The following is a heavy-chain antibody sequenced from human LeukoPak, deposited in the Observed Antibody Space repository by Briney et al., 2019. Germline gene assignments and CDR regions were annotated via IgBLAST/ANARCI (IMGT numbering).Heavy chain of an antibody. D-gene: IGHD3-3*01. V-gene: IGHV4-39*07. J-gene: IGHJ4*02. CDR3: VRSDDFWSGYYGY. CDR2: IYSSGST. CDR1: GTSVSGSPCY. Sequence: SETLSLTCTVSGTSVSGSPCYWGWIRQPPGKGLECIGSIYSSGSTYYNASLQSRVTISIETSKNQFSLKLSSVTAADTAVYYCVRSDDFWSGYYGYWGQGTLVTVSS.